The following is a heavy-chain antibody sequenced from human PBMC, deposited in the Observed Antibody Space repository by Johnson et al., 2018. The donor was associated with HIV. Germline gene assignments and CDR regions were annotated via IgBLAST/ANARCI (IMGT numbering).Heavy chain of an antibody. CDR2: IKQDGSEQ. CDR1: GFTFSNYW. J-gene: IGHJ3*02. V-gene: IGHV3-7*03. CDR3: ATDLFSLILEDDAFDT. Sequence: VQLVESGGGLVQPGGSLRLSCVASGFTFSNYWMSWVRQAPEKGLEWVASIKQDGSEQYYVGSVKGRFTISRDNAKNSLYLQMNSLKIEDTAVYYCATDLFSLILEDDAFDTWGQGTMVTVSS.